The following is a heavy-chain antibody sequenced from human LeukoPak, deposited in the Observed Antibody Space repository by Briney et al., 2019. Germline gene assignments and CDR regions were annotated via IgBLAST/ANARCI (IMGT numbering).Heavy chain of an antibody. CDR3: ARGPKGRYYYDSSGPLGY. CDR1: GFTFSSYG. Sequence: PGRSLRLSCAASGFTFSSYGMHWVRQAPGKGLEWVAVISYDGSNKYYVDSVQGRFTISRDNSKSTLYLQMNSLRAEDTAVYYCARGPKGRYYYDSSGPLGYWGQGTLVTVSS. D-gene: IGHD3-22*01. V-gene: IGHV3-30*03. CDR2: ISYDGSNK. J-gene: IGHJ4*02.